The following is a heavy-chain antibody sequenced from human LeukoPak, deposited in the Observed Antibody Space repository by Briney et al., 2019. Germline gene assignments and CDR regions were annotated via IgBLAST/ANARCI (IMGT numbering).Heavy chain of an antibody. V-gene: IGHV3-30-3*01. Sequence: PGGSLRLSCAASGFTFSDYAMHWVRQAPGKGLEWMAVLSYGGTNKYYADSVKGRFTISRDNSKNTTFLQMNSLRAEDTAVYHCARDRSGYANDAFDFWGQGTMVTVSS. CDR1: GFTFSDYA. CDR3: ARDRSGYANDAFDF. D-gene: IGHD3-3*01. CDR2: LSYGGTNK. J-gene: IGHJ3*01.